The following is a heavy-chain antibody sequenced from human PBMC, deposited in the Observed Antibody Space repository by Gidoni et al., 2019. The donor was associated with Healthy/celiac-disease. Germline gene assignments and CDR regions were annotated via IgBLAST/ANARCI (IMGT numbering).Heavy chain of an antibody. V-gene: IGHV3-15*01. D-gene: IGHD5-18*01. CDR3: TTDSGGYSYGYDY. Sequence: EVQLVESGGGLVKPGGSIRLSCAASGFTFSNAWMSWVRQAPGKGLEWVGRIKSKTDGGTTDYAAPVKGRFTISRDDSKNTLYLQMNSLKTEDTAVYYCTTDSGGYSYGYDYWGQGTLVTVSS. CDR2: IKSKTDGGTT. CDR1: GFTFSNAW. J-gene: IGHJ4*02.